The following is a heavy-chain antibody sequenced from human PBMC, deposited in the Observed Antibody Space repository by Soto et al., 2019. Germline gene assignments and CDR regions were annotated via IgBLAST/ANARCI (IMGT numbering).Heavy chain of an antibody. D-gene: IGHD3-10*01. Sequence: GGTLRLSCGASGFTFSRYTMNWVRQAPGKGLEWISSISSGSRYIYYAGSVKGRFTISRDNAKNSLFLQMNCLRAGDPAVYYCARDILSGGAYPDSWGQGTKVTVSS. CDR3: ARDILSGGAYPDS. CDR2: ISSGSRYI. J-gene: IGHJ5*01. V-gene: IGHV3-21*01. CDR1: GFTFSRYT.